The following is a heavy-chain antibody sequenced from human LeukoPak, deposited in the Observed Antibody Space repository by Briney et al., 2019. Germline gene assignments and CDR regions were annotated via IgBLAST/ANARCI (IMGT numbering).Heavy chain of an antibody. D-gene: IGHD6-19*01. J-gene: IGHJ4*02. CDR1: GFTFSSYG. Sequence: GGSLRLSCAASGFTFSSYGVPWVRQAPGKGLEWVAVISYDGSNKYYADSVKGRFTISRDNSKNTLYLQMNSLRAEDTAVYYCAKDRTSSGSSYWGQGTLVTVSS. V-gene: IGHV3-30*18. CDR2: ISYDGSNK. CDR3: AKDRTSSGSSY.